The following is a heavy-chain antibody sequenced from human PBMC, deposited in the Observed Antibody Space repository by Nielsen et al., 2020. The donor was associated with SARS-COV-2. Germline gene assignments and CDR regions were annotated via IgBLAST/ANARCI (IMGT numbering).Heavy chain of an antibody. Sequence: GESLKISCAASGFTFSDYYMSWIRQAPGKGLEWVSVISGGGSIYYADSVKGRFTISRDNSKNTLYLQMNSLRAEDTALYHCAVGYGDYDWYFDLWGRGTLVTVSS. D-gene: IGHD4-17*01. CDR3: AVGYGDYDWYFDL. CDR1: GFTFSDYY. V-gene: IGHV3-66*01. J-gene: IGHJ2*01. CDR2: ISGGGSI.